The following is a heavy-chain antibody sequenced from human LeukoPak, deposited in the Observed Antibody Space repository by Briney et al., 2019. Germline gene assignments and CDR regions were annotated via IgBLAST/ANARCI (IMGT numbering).Heavy chain of an antibody. V-gene: IGHV4-31*03. J-gene: IGHJ4*02. Sequence: PSETLSLTCTVSGGSISSGGYYWSWIRQHPGKGLEWIGNIYYSGSTYYNPSLKSRVTISVDTSKNQFSLKLISVTAADTAVYYCARASSPYFDYWGQGTLVTVSS. CDR1: GGSISSGGYY. CDR2: IYYSGST. CDR3: ARASSPYFDY.